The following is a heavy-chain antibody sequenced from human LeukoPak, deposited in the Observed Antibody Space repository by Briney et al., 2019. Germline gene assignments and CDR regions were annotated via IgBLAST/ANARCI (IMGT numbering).Heavy chain of an antibody. CDR3: ARAHNYDGRDYYYAFSDY. CDR1: GFTFSSYG. J-gene: IGHJ4*02. CDR2: IWYDGSNK. V-gene: IGHV3-33*01. D-gene: IGHD3-22*01. Sequence: GFLILSCAAAGFTFSSYGKHWGRPAPRQGVEWGAGIWYDGSNKYYADSVKGRFTISRDSATTSLYLQMNSLRAEDTALYYCARAHNYDGRDYYYAFSDYWGQGTLVTVSS.